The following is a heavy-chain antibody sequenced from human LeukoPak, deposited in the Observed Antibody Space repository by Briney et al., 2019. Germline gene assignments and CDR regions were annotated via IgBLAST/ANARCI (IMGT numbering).Heavy chain of an antibody. D-gene: IGHD4-17*01. CDR3: AREDYGDYDSRDNWFDP. CDR2: IYYSGST. V-gene: IGHV4-59*01. Sequence: SETLSLTCTVSGGSISSYYWSWIRQPPGKGLEWTGYIYYSGSTNYNPSLKSRVTISVDTSKNQFSLKLSSVTAADTAVYYCAREDYGDYDSRDNWFDPWGQGTLVIVSS. J-gene: IGHJ5*02. CDR1: GGSISSYY.